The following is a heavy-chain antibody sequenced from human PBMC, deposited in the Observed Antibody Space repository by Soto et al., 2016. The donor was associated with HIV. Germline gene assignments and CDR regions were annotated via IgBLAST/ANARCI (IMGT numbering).Heavy chain of an antibody. D-gene: IGHD5-12*01. V-gene: IGHV4-59*01. CDR1: GGSISSDY. CDR3: ARGTSGYDWSGYYFDY. CDR2: IYYSGST. Sequence: QVQLQESGPGLVKPSETLSLTCTVSGGSISSDYWSWIRQPPGKGLEWIGYIYYSGSTNYNPSLKSRVTISIDTSKNQFSLRLSSVTAADTAVYYCARGTSGYDWSGYYFDYVGQGTLVTVSS. J-gene: IGHJ4*02.